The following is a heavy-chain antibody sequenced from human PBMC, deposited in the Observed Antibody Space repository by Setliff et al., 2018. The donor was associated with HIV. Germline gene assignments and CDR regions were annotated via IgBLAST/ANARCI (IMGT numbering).Heavy chain of an antibody. Sequence: GGSLRLSCAASGFTFSTYPMNWVRQAPGKGLEWVSYITGISANGISTYYADSVKGRLTISRDNAKNALYLFMHSLRAEDTAVYFCAPRSGLVGTTPAAVDHWGQGTLVTAPQ. CDR1: GFTFSTYP. CDR3: APRSGLVGTTPAAVDH. D-gene: IGHD1-26*01. CDR2: ITGISANGIST. V-gene: IGHV3-48*01. J-gene: IGHJ4*02.